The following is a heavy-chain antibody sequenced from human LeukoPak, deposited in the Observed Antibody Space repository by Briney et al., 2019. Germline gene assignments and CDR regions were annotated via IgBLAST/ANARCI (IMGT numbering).Heavy chain of an antibody. Sequence: GGSLRLSCAASGFTFYDYAMHWVRQAPGKGLEWVSLITWDGGSTYYADSVKGRFTISRDNSKNSLYLQMNSLRTEDTALYYCAKDLGQSSSTSGEMGYWGQGTLVTVSS. CDR2: ITWDGGST. V-gene: IGHV3-43D*03. J-gene: IGHJ4*02. D-gene: IGHD6-13*01. CDR1: GFTFYDYA. CDR3: AKDLGQSSSTSGEMGY.